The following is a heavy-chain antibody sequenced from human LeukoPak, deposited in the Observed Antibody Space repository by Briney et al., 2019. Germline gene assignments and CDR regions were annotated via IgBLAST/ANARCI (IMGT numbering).Heavy chain of an antibody. V-gene: IGHV4-34*01. D-gene: IGHD3-10*01. J-gene: IGHJ5*02. CDR1: YGALSGYY. Sequence: PAETLSLTCAVNYGALSGYYWTWIRQPPGKGLEWIGEIHHSGASNYNASLKSRVAISLDTSKNQFSLQLTSMTAADTAVYFCARGGRQRRSWLDLWGQGTLVSVTS. CDR3: ARGGRQRRSWLDL. CDR2: IHHSGAS.